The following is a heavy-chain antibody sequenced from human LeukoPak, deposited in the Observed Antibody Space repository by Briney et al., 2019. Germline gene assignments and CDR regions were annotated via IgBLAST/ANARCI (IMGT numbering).Heavy chain of an antibody. Sequence: SQTLSLTCAISGDSVSSNTAAWNWMRQSPSRGLEWLGRTYYRSKWYNDYPVSVKSRLAINPDTSKNQFSLQLNSVSPEDTAVYYCARARGASGAIDYWGQGTLVTVSS. V-gene: IGHV6-1*01. CDR2: TYYRSKWYN. D-gene: IGHD6-19*01. J-gene: IGHJ4*02. CDR3: ARARGASGAIDY. CDR1: GDSVSSNTAA.